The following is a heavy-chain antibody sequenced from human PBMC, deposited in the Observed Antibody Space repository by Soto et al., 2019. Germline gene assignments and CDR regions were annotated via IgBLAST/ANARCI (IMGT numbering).Heavy chain of an antibody. V-gene: IGHV3-48*01. CDR1: GFTFSSYS. CDR3: ARDSNWNYGADETTYYYYYYMDV. Sequence: GESLKISCAASGFTFSSYSMNWVRQAPGKGLEWVSYISSSSSTIYYADSVKGRFTISRDNAKNSLYLQMNSLRAEDTAVYYCARDSNWNYGADETTYYYYYYMDVWGKGTTVTVSS. CDR2: ISSSSSTI. J-gene: IGHJ6*03. D-gene: IGHD1-7*01.